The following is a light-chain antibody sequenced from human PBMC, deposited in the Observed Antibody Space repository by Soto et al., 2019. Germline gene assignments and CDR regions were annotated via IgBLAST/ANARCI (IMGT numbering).Light chain of an antibody. CDR2: DVS. V-gene: IGLV2-14*03. Sequence: QSALTQPASVSGSPGQSITISCTGTSSDVGGYNFVSWYQQHPGKAPKLMIYDVSNRPSGVSNRFSGSKSGNTASLTISGPQAEDEADYYCSSHTTTSTVYVFGTGTKPPS. CDR3: SSHTTTSTVYV. J-gene: IGLJ1*01. CDR1: SSDVGGYNF.